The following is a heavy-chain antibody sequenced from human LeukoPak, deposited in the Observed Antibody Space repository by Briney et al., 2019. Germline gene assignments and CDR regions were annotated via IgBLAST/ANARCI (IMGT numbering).Heavy chain of an antibody. CDR3: STPGAAGFDY. CDR1: GYSFSSHW. V-gene: IGHV5-51*01. Sequence: GESLKISCKGSGYSFSSHWIGWVRQMPGKGLEWMGIVYPGDSDTRYSPSFQGQVTISADRSINTAYLQWSSLKASDTAMYYCSTPGAAGFDYRGQGTLVTVSS. D-gene: IGHD2-15*01. J-gene: IGHJ4*02. CDR2: VYPGDSDT.